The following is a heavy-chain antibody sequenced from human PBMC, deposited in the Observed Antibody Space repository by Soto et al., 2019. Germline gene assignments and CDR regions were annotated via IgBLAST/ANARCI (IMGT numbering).Heavy chain of an antibody. V-gene: IGHV3-23*01. CDR2: IKSDGSST. CDR1: GFSFDNYA. J-gene: IGHJ4*02. CDR3: AQLGLMTFSHKHYFNH. Sequence: VGSLRLSCVASGFSFDNYAMSWVRQAPGKGLEWVSAIKSDGSSTYYAASVKDRFIISRDNSKNTLYLQLNSLRAEDTAVYYCAQLGLMTFSHKHYFNHWGRGTLVTVSS. D-gene: IGHD3-16*01.